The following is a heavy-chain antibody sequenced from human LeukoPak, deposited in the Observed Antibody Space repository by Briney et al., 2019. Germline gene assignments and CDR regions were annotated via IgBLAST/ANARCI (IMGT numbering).Heavy chain of an antibody. Sequence: AGGSLRLSCAASGFTFSNAWMICVRQAPGKGREWVVRIKSKTDGGTTDYAGPVKVRLTMSRDDAKNTLYLQMNSLKTDDTGVYYCTTLAAAGQSDYWGQGTLVTVSS. D-gene: IGHD6-13*01. CDR3: TTLAAAGQSDY. V-gene: IGHV3-15*01. CDR1: GFTFSNAW. J-gene: IGHJ4*02. CDR2: IKSKTDGGTT.